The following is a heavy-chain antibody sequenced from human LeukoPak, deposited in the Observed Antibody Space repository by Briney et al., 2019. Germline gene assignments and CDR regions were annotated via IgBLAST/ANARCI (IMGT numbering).Heavy chain of an antibody. V-gene: IGHV3-21*01. D-gene: IGHD6-13*01. CDR3: ARESIAADDAFDI. J-gene: IGHJ3*02. CDR2: ITATSLHI. Sequence: GGSLRLSCAASGVTFSGYSMNWVRQAPGKGLEWVSAITATSLHIYYADSVKGRFTISRDNAKNSLYLQMNSLRAEDTAVYYCARESIAADDAFDIWGQGTMVTVSS. CDR1: GVTFSGYS.